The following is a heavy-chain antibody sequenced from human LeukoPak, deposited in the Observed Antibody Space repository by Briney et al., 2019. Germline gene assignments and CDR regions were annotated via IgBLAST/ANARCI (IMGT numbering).Heavy chain of an antibody. J-gene: IGHJ4*02. CDR2: ISWDGGST. CDR3: AKGVGYSYGGVFDY. Sequence: GGSLRLSCAASGFTFDDYAMHWVRHDPGKGLEWVSLISWDGGSTYYADSVKGRFTISRDNSKNSLYLQMNSLRAEDTALYYCAKGVGYSYGGVFDYWGQGTLVTVSS. CDR1: GFTFDDYA. V-gene: IGHV3-43D*04. D-gene: IGHD5-18*01.